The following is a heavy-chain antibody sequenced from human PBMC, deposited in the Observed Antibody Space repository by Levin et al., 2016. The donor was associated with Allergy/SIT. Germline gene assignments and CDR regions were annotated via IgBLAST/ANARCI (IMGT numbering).Heavy chain of an antibody. Sequence: GSLRLSCAVYGGSFSGYYWSWIRQPPGKGLEWIGEINHSGSTNYNPSLKSRVTISVDTSKNQFSLKLSSVTAADTAVYYCARGLSEWLVRLPYFDYWGQGTLVTVSS. D-gene: IGHD6-19*01. CDR2: INHSGST. CDR3: ARGLSEWLVRLPYFDY. CDR1: GGSFSGYY. J-gene: IGHJ4*02. V-gene: IGHV4-34*01.